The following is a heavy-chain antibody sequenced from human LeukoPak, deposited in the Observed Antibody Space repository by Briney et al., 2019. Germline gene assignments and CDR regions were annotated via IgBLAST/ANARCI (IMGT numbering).Heavy chain of an antibody. CDR1: GGSISSHY. D-gene: IGHD2-2*01. J-gene: IGHJ1*01. CDR2: IYYSGST. CDR3: ARGVGNAEYFQH. Sequence: PSETLSLTCTVSGGSISSHYWSWIRQPPGKGLEWIGYIYYSGSTNYNPSLKSRVTISVDTSKNQFSLKLSSVTAADTAVYYCARGVGNAEYFQHWGQGTLVTVSS. V-gene: IGHV4-59*11.